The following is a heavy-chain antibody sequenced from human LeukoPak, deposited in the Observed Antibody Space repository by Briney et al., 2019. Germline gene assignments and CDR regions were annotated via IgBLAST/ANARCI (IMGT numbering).Heavy chain of an antibody. CDR3: AKGLEVGWVRSFNI. J-gene: IGHJ3*02. D-gene: IGHD2-2*03. V-gene: IGHV3-23*01. CDR1: GFTFSSDA. Sequence: QLGGSLRLSCAASGFTFSSDAMSWVRQAPGKGLEWVSGIIGSDSSTYYADSVKGRFTISRDNSKNTLYLQMNSLRDEDTATYYCAKGLEVGWVRSFNIWGQGTMVTVSS. CDR2: IIGSDSST.